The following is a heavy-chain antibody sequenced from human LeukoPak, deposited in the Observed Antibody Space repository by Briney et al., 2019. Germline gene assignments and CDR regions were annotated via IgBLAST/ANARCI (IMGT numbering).Heavy chain of an antibody. V-gene: IGHV3-23*01. CDR3: AKDNIFLDYYDSSGYYLFDP. J-gene: IGHJ5*02. Sequence: GVSLRLSCAASGFTFSSYAMSWVRQDPGKGLEWVSAISGSGGSTYYADSVKGRFTISRDNSKNTLYLQMNSLRAEDTAVYYCAKDNIFLDYYDSSGYYLFDPWGQGTLVTVSS. D-gene: IGHD3-22*01. CDR1: GFTFSSYA. CDR2: ISGSGGST.